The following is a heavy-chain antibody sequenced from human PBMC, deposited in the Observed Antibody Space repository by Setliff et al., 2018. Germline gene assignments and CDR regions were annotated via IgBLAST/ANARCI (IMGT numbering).Heavy chain of an antibody. CDR2: IHYRGTT. D-gene: IGHD1-1*01. CDR1: GASISSGTYY. J-gene: IGHJ4*02. CDR3: ARTGTYRYFDY. V-gene: IGHV4-39*01. Sequence: TLSLTCTVSGASISSGTYYWAWIRQPPGKGLEWIGRIHYRGTTYSNASLASRLTISVDTAKNQFSLKLTSVTAADTAAYYCARTGTYRYFDYWGQGTRVTVSS.